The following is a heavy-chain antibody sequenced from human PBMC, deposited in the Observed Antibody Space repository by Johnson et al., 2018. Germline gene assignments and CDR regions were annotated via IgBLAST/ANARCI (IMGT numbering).Heavy chain of an antibody. CDR1: GFTFSTYA. V-gene: IGHV3-48*02. D-gene: IGHD1-26*01. J-gene: IGHJ3*02. CDR2: ISSSSSVI. Sequence: EVQLVESGGGLVQPGGSLRLSCVASGFTFSTYAMNWVRQAPGKGLEWVSYISSSSSVIYYADSVKGRFTISRDNAKNSLYLQMSSLGDEDTAVYYCVREYSGSSGRALDIWGQGTMVTVSS. CDR3: VREYSGSSGRALDI.